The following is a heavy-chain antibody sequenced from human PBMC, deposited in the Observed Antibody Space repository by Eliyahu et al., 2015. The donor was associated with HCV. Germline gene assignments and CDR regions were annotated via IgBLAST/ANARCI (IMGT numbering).Heavy chain of an antibody. CDR1: GGSISSSSYY. J-gene: IGHJ4*02. D-gene: IGHD4-17*01. CDR2: VSFSGGT. V-gene: IGHV4-39*01. CDR3: ASRRHGRTTHPYYFDY. Sequence: QLQLQESGPGLVKPSETLSLTCTVSGGSISSSSYYWGWIRQPPGKGLEWIGRVSFSGGTPYNPSLKSRVTISVDTSKNQFSLKLSSVTAADTAVYYCASRRHGRTTHPYYFDYWGQGTLVTVSS.